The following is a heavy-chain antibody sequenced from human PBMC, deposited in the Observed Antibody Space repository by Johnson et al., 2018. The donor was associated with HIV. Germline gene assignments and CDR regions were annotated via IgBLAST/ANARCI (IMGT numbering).Heavy chain of an antibody. J-gene: IGHJ3*02. Sequence: QEQLVESGGGVVQTGRSLRLSCAASGFTFSSYAMHWVRQAPGKGLEWVAIISYDGTNKYYADSVKGRFTISRDNSKNTLYLQMNSLRAEDTAMYYCARVSSIAALWDAFDIWGQGTMVTVSS. D-gene: IGHD6-6*01. V-gene: IGHV3-30-3*01. CDR3: ARVSSIAALWDAFDI. CDR2: ISYDGTNK. CDR1: GFTFSSYA.